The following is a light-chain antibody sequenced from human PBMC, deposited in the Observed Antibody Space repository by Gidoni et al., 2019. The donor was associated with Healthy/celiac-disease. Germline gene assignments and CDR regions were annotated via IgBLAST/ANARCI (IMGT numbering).Light chain of an antibody. CDR2: GAS. J-gene: IGKJ3*01. CDR3: QQYNNWPRI. Sequence: EIVMTQSPATLSVSPGERATLSCRASQSVSSNLAWYQQKPVQAPRLLIYGASTRATGIPARFSGSGSGTEFTLTISSLQSEDFAVYYCQQYNNWPRIFXPXTKVDIK. CDR1: QSVSSN. V-gene: IGKV3-15*01.